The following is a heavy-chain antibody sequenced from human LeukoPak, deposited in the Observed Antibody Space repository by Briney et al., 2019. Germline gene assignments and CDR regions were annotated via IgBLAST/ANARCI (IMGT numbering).Heavy chain of an antibody. Sequence: SETLSLTCTVSGGSISSYYWSWIRQPPGKGLEWIGYIYYSGYTNYNPSLKSRVTISVDTSKNQFSLRLSSVTAADTAVYYCARVAGDQDYYYGMDVWGQGTTVTVSS. J-gene: IGHJ6*02. CDR2: IYYSGYT. V-gene: IGHV4-59*01. D-gene: IGHD3-16*01. CDR3: ARVAGDQDYYYGMDV. CDR1: GGSISSYY.